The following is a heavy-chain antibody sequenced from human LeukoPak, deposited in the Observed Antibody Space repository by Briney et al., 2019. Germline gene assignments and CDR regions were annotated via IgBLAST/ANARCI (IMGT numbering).Heavy chain of an antibody. V-gene: IGHV1-69*04. CDR2: IIPILGIA. Sequence: SVKVPCKASGGTFISYAISWVRQAPGQGLEWMGRIIPILGIANYAQKFQGRVTITADKSTSTAYMELSSLRSEDTAVYYCARGGEYYFDYWGQGTLVTVSS. CDR1: GGTFISYA. D-gene: IGHD3-10*01. J-gene: IGHJ4*02. CDR3: ARGGEYYFDY.